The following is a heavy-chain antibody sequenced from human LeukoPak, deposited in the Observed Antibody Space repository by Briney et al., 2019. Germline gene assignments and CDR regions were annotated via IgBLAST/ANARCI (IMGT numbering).Heavy chain of an antibody. D-gene: IGHD3-22*01. Sequence: ASVKVSCKASGYTSTGYYMHWVRQAPGQGLEWMGRINPNSGGTNYAQKFQGRVTMTRDTSISTAYMELSRLRSDDTAVYYCARARRITMIVVVKDAFDIWGQGTMVTVSS. CDR1: GYTSTGYY. J-gene: IGHJ3*02. CDR2: INPNSGGT. CDR3: ARARRITMIVVVKDAFDI. V-gene: IGHV1-2*06.